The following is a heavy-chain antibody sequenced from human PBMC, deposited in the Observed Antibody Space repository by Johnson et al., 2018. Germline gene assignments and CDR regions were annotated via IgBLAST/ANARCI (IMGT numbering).Heavy chain of an antibody. V-gene: IGHV3-74*01. J-gene: IGHJ3*02. D-gene: IGHD6-13*01. CDR1: GFTFSSYW. CDR2: INNDGSST. CDR3: VREPPNSRPALDS. Sequence: VQLQESGGGLVQPGGSLRLSCAASGFTFSSYWMHWVRQAPGKGLVWVSRINNDGSSTIYADSVKGRFTISRDNAKNTLHLQMNSLRAEDTAVYYCVREPPNSRPALDSWGLGTMVTVSS.